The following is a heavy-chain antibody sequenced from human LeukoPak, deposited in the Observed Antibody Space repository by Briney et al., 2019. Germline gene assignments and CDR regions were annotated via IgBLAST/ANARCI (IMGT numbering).Heavy chain of an antibody. CDR1: GFTFSSYG. CDR2: ISYDGSNK. CDR3: AKDLIVVVHGAAFDI. Sequence: GGSLRLSCAASGFTFSSYGMHWVRQAPGKGLEWVAVISYDGSNKYYADSVKGRFTISRDNSKNTLYLQMNSLRAEDTAVYYCAKDLIVVVHGAAFDIWGQGTMVTVSS. J-gene: IGHJ3*02. D-gene: IGHD3-22*01. V-gene: IGHV3-30*18.